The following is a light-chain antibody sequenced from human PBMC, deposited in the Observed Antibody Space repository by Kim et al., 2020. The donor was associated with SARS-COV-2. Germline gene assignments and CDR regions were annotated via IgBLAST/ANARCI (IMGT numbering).Light chain of an antibody. CDR2: GSA. Sequence: SPGERATLACRASQRVSTNYLAWYQQKRGQAPRRLIYGSARRATGIPDRFSGSGSGTDFTLTISRLEPEDCAMYYCQQYSSFPRTFGQGTKVDIK. CDR1: QRVSTNY. V-gene: IGKV3-20*01. CDR3: QQYSSFPRT. J-gene: IGKJ1*01.